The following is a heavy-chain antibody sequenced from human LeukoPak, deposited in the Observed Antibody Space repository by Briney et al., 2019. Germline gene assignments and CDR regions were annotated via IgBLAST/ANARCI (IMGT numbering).Heavy chain of an antibody. CDR1: GFTFSHYS. V-gene: IGHV3-30-3*01. D-gene: IGHD1-20*01. J-gene: IGHJ4*02. Sequence: PGGSLRLSCVASGFTFSHYSLHWVRQAPGKGLEWVTLILYDGSKKYYTDSVRGRFTISRDGSKNTLYLQMNSLRPEDTAICYCARDGLTGRTDGTLDHWGQGTLVTVSS. CDR3: ARDGLTGRTDGTLDH. CDR2: ILYDGSKK.